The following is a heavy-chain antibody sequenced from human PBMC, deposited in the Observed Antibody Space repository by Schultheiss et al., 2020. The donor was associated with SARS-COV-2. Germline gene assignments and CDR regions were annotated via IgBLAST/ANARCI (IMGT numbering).Heavy chain of an antibody. CDR1: GGSFSGYY. V-gene: IGHV4-34*01. D-gene: IGHD2-21*01. CDR3: ARTIKRDCGGDCYSEWVDP. J-gene: IGHJ5*02. Sequence: SETLSLTCAVYGGSFSGYYWSWIRQPPGKGLEWIGEINHSGSTNYNPSLKSRVTISVDTSKNQFYLKLSSVTAADTAVYYCARTIKRDCGGDCYSEWVDPWGQGTLVTVSS. CDR2: INHSGST.